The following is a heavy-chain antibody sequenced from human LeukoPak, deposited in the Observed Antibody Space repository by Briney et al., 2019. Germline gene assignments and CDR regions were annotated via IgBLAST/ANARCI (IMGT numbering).Heavy chain of an antibody. V-gene: IGHV4-30-2*01. D-gene: IGHD3-22*01. Sequence: SQTLSLTCAVSGGSISSGGYSWSWIWQPPGKGLEWIGYIYHSGSTYYNPSLKSRVTISVDRSKNQFSLKLSSVTAADTAVYYCARFYDSSGYYGGYFDYWGQGTLVTVSS. J-gene: IGHJ4*02. CDR2: IYHSGST. CDR1: GGSISSGGYS. CDR3: ARFYDSSGYYGGYFDY.